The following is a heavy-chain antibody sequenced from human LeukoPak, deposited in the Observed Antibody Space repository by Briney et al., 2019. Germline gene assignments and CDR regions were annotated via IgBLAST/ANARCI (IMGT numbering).Heavy chain of an antibody. CDR3: STGNFGPY. Sequence: GGSLRLSCAASGFTFSDAWMNWVRQAPGKGLEWVGRIKRKTEGGTTDYGAPVKGRFTISRDDSKNTLYLQMNSLKTEDTAFYYCSTGNFGPYWGQGTLVTVSS. D-gene: IGHD3-16*01. V-gene: IGHV3-15*07. J-gene: IGHJ4*02. CDR1: GFTFSDAW. CDR2: IKRKTEGGTT.